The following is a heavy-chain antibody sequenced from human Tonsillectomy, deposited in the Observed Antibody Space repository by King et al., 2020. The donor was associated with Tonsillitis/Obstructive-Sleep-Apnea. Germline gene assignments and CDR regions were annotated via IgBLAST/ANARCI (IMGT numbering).Heavy chain of an antibody. Sequence: VQLPQWGAGLLKPSETLSLTCAVYGGSFSGYYWSWIRQPPGKGLEWIGEINHSGSTNYNPSLKSRVTISVDTSKNQFSLKLSSVTAADTAVYYCARAKHYDFWSGYLSYFDYWGQGTLVTVSS. CDR3: ARAKHYDFWSGYLSYFDY. J-gene: IGHJ4*02. V-gene: IGHV4-34*01. D-gene: IGHD3-3*01. CDR1: GGSFSGYY. CDR2: INHSGST.